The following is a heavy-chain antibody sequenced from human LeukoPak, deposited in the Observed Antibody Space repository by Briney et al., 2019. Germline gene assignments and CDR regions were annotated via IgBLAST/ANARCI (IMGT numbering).Heavy chain of an antibody. V-gene: IGHV4-59*08. D-gene: IGHD2-21*01. Sequence: SETLSLTCTVSGDSITSSYWSWIRQPPGKGLEWIGYIYYTGNTNDNPSLKSRVTVSMDTSKNQFSLKLTSVTAADTAVYYCARHRGVSMWSPGFDRWGQGTLVTVSS. J-gene: IGHJ5*02. CDR2: IYYTGNT. CDR1: GDSITSSY. CDR3: ARHRGVSMWSPGFDR.